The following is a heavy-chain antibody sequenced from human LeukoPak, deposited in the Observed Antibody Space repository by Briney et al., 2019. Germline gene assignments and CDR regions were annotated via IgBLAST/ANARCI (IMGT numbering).Heavy chain of an antibody. CDR2: INDNGDGT. CDR3: AKVPVSGYFFDY. V-gene: IGHV3-23*01. D-gene: IGHD6-19*01. CDR1: GFTFSSYA. Sequence: GGSLRLSCAASGFTFSSYAMSWVRQAPGKGLRWVSTINDNGDGTYYADSVKSRFTVSRDNSRSILYLQMDSLRAEDTAVYYCAKVPVSGYFFDYWGQGTLVTASS. J-gene: IGHJ4*02.